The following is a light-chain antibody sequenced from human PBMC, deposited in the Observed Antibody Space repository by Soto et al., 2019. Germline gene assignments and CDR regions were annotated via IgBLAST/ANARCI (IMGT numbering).Light chain of an antibody. CDR2: DAS. CDR1: QDISHY. V-gene: IGKV1-33*01. CDR3: QQYDDLPIS. J-gene: IGKJ5*01. Sequence: SHRTQCPSSLSAYFGDTVPITCQASQDISHYLNWYQQKPGKALKLLIYDASNLHPGVPSRFRGSGSGTEFSFNISILQPEDVATYYCQQYDDLPISFGQGTRLEIK.